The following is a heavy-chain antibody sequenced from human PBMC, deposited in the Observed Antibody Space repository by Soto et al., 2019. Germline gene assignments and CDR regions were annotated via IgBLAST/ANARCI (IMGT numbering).Heavy chain of an antibody. D-gene: IGHD3-9*01. CDR1: GYTFTSYY. CDR3: ARDIKDWYYFDY. J-gene: IGHJ4*02. CDR2: INPSGGST. V-gene: IGHV1-46*01. Sequence: VSVKVSCKASGYTFTSYYMHWVRQAPGQGLEWMGIINPSGGSTSYAQKFQGRVTMTRDTSTSTVYMELSSLRSEDTAVYYCARDIKDWYYFDYWGQGTLVTVSS.